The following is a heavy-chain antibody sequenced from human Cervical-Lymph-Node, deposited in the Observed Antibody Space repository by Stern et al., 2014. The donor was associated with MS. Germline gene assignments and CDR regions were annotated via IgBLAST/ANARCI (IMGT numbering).Heavy chain of an antibody. Sequence: QAQLVQSGPEVKKPGASVMVSCKTSGYTFTNYYIHLVRQAPGQGLEWMGIINPNGSVTASAQKFQGRLTMTRDTSTTTVYMRLITLTSEDTAMYYCTRAVGGVGREWGQGTLVFVSS. CDR2: INPNGSVT. CDR3: TRAVGGVGRE. J-gene: IGHJ4*02. CDR1: GYTFTNYY. V-gene: IGHV1-46*01. D-gene: IGHD3-16*01.